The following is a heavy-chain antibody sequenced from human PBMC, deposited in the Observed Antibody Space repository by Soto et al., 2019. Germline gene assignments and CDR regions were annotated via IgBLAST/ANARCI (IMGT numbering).Heavy chain of an antibody. CDR1: GFTFSSYS. CDR3: AREPHSGSDPDV. J-gene: IGHJ6*02. CDR2: ISSSSSYI. V-gene: IGHV3-21*01. D-gene: IGHD1-26*01. Sequence: EVQLVESGGGLVKPGGSLRLSCAASGFTFSSYSMNWVRQAPGKGLEWVSSISSSSSYIYYADSVKGRFTISRDNAKNSLYLQMNSLRAEDTAVYYCAREPHSGSDPDVWGQGTTVTVSS.